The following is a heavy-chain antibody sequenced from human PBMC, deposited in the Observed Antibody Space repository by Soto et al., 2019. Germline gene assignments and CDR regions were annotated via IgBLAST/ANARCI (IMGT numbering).Heavy chain of an antibody. V-gene: IGHV3-7*01. CDR2: IKQDGSEK. CDR3: ARELTMVRGVIVSMDV. Sequence: GGSLRLSCAASGFTFSSYWMSWVRQAPGKGLEWVANIKQDGSEKYYVDSVKGRFTISRDNAKNSLYLQMNSLRAEDTAVYYCARELTMVRGVIVSMDVWGQGTTVTVSS. J-gene: IGHJ6*02. D-gene: IGHD3-10*01. CDR1: GFTFSSYW.